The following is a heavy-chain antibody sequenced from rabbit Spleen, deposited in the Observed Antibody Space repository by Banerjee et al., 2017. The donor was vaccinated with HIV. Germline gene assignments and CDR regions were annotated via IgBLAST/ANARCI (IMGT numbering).Heavy chain of an antibody. J-gene: IGHJ4*01. V-gene: IGHV1S45*01. D-gene: IGHD1-1*01. CDR1: GIDFNNRYW. CDR3: ARDLVAVIGWNFNL. CDR2: INIVTGKS. Sequence: QEQLVESGGGLVQPEGSLTLTCTASGIDFNNRYWVCWVRQAPGKGLEWIACINIVTGKSVYASWAKGRFTMSRTPSTTVTLQMSSLTAADTATYFCARDLVAVIGWNFNLWGQGTLVTVS.